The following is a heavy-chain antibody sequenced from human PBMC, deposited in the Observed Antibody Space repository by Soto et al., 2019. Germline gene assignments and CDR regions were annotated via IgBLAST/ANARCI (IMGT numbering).Heavy chain of an antibody. CDR3: ARDPRMDTAMVVSYYYGMDV. D-gene: IGHD5-18*01. CDR2: IIPIFGTA. CDR1: GGTFSSYA. Sequence: ASVKVSCKASGGTFSSYAISWVRQAPGQGLEWMGGIIPIFGTANYAQKFQGRVTITADESTSTAYMELSSLRSEDTAVYYCARDPRMDTAMVVSYYYGMDVWGQGTTVTVSS. V-gene: IGHV1-69*13. J-gene: IGHJ6*02.